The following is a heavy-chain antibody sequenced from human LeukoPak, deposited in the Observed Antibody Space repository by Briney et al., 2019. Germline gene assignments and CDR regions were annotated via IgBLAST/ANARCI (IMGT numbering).Heavy chain of an antibody. CDR3: ATDQRYAFDY. CDR1: GFKFTDCP. Sequence: GGSLRLSCATSGFKFTDCPMNWVRQAPGKGLEWVSNIRTSSEGANLAFYADSVKGRVTFSRDDAKNTLYLHMHSLRDDDTAVYYCATDQRYAFDYWGQGILVTVSS. J-gene: IGHJ4*02. V-gene: IGHV3-48*02. D-gene: IGHD3-9*01. CDR2: IRTSSEGANLA.